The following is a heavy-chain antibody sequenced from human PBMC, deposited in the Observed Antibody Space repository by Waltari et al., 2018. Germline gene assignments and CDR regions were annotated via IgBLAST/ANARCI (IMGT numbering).Heavy chain of an antibody. D-gene: IGHD2-21*01. V-gene: IGHV3-30*02. Sequence: VQLVESGGGVVQHGGSLRLSCAAPGFTFSGYAMQWVRQAPGRGLEWVAFIRHDGSDKYYTASVKGRFTITRDNSKNTLYLEMNSLRAEDTAIYYCAKDVATTTSPSDYWGQGTPVTVSS. CDR3: AKDVATTTSPSDY. CDR1: GFTFSGYA. J-gene: IGHJ4*02. CDR2: IRHDGSDK.